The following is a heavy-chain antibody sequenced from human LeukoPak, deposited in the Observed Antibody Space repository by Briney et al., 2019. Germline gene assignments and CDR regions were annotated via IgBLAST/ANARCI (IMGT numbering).Heavy chain of an antibody. CDR2: ISGSGGST. Sequence: GASLRLSCAASLFTFSSYAMSWVRQAPGKGLEWVSAISGSGGSTYYADSVKGRFTISRDNSKNTLYLQMNSLRAEDTAVYYCAKDGRRYDFWSGSDYWGQGTLVTVSS. CDR1: LFTFSSYA. D-gene: IGHD3-3*01. J-gene: IGHJ4*02. CDR3: AKDGRRYDFWSGSDY. V-gene: IGHV3-23*01.